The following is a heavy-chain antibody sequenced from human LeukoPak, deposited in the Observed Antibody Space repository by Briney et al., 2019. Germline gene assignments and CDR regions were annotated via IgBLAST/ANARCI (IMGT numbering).Heavy chain of an antibody. Sequence: SQTLSHTCMVSGGSLSGYYWSWIRQPPGKGLEWIGYIYYSGGTNYNPSLKSRVTISVDTSKNQFSLKLSSVTAADTAVYYCARGPYSSSWSGAFDIWGQGTMVTVSS. CDR1: GGSLSGYY. D-gene: IGHD6-13*01. CDR2: IYYSGGT. J-gene: IGHJ3*02. CDR3: ARGPYSSSWSGAFDI. V-gene: IGHV4-59*01.